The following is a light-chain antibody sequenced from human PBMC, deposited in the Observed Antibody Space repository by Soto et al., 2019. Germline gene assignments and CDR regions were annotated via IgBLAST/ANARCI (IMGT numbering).Light chain of an antibody. CDR3: QQYNNWPRT. CDR2: GAS. Sequence: IVITQSPATLSFWQVEMATLSCRASQNIRTNLAWYQHKPGQAPRLLIYGASTGATGVPARFSGSGSGTEFTLTISSLQSEDFAAYYCQQYNNWPRTFGQGTKVDIK. J-gene: IGKJ1*01. V-gene: IGKV3-15*01. CDR1: QNIRTN.